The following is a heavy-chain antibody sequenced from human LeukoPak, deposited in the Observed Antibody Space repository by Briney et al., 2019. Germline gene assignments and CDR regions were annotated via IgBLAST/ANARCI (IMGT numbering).Heavy chain of an antibody. D-gene: IGHD3-9*01. CDR3: ARGYDILSGYVGNYDY. Sequence: GGSLRLSCAASGFTFSSYAMHWVRQAPGKGLEWVAVISYDGSNKYYADSVKGRFTISRDNSKNTLYLQMNSLRAEDTPVYYCARGYDILSGYVGNYDYWGQGTLVTVSS. J-gene: IGHJ4*02. CDR1: GFTFSSYA. CDR2: ISYDGSNK. V-gene: IGHV3-30*04.